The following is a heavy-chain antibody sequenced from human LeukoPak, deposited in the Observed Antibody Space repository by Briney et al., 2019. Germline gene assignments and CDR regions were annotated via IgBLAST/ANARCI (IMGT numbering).Heavy chain of an antibody. J-gene: IGHJ5*02. CDR3: ARDLLVPAATNFNWFDP. D-gene: IGHD2-2*01. CDR1: GYTFTSYY. CDR2: INPSGGST. V-gene: IGHV1-46*01. Sequence: ASVKVSCKASGYTFTSYYMHWVRQAPGHGLEWMGIINPSGGSTSYAQKFQGRVTMTMDTSTSTVYMELSSLRSEDTAVYYCARDLLVPAATNFNWFDPWGQGTLVTVSS.